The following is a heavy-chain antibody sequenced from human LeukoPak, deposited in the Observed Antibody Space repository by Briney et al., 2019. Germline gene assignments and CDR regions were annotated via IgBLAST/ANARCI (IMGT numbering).Heavy chain of an antibody. J-gene: IGHJ6*02. CDR3: ARDCSSTSCPAFTLYYYYGMDV. D-gene: IGHD2-2*01. Sequence: TGGSLRLFCAASGFTFSSYSMNWVRQAPGKGLEWVSSISSSSSYIYYADSVKGRFTISRDNAKNSLYLQMNSLRAEDTAVYYCARDCSSTSCPAFTLYYYYGMDVWGQGTTVTVSS. CDR2: ISSSSSYI. CDR1: GFTFSSYS. V-gene: IGHV3-21*01.